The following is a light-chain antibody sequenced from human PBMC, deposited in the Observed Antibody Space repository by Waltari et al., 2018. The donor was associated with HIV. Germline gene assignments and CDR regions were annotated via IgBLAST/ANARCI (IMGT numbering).Light chain of an antibody. CDR1: HAITDW. J-gene: IGKJ1*01. CDR2: EAS. CDR3: QQYNRYYSWA. Sequence: IQMTQSPSTLSASVGDRVTMTCRATHAITDWLACYQHKPGTAPRLLIYEASTLESGVPSRFSGSDSGTDFTLTINSLQPEDFATYYGQQYNRYYSWAFGQGTRVEVK. V-gene: IGKV1-5*03.